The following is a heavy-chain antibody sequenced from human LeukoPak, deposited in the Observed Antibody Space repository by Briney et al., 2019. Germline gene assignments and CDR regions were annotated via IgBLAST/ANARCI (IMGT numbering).Heavy chain of an antibody. CDR3: ARGFPDTFDY. D-gene: IGHD1-14*01. CDR2: TYYRSKWYN. Sequence: SQTLSLTCAISGDSVSDNSAAWNWIRQSPSRGLEWLGRTYYRSKWYNEYAVSVRSRITINADTSMNRFSLQLNSVTPEDTAVYYCARGFPDTFDYWGQGTLVTVSS. CDR1: GDSVSDNSAA. J-gene: IGHJ4*02. V-gene: IGHV6-1*01.